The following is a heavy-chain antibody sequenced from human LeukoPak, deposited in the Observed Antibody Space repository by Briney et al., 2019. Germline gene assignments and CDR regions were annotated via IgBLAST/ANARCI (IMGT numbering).Heavy chain of an antibody. CDR2: INPSGGST. V-gene: IGHV1-46*01. CDR3: ARDQEKDTTMVLFDY. CDR1: GGTFSSYA. Sequence: ASVKVSCKASGGTFSSYAISWVRQAPGQGLEWLGIINPSGGSTNYAQKFQGRVTMTRDTSTSTVYMELSSLRSEDTALYYCARDQEKDTTMVLFDYWGQGTLVTVSS. J-gene: IGHJ4*02. D-gene: IGHD5-18*01.